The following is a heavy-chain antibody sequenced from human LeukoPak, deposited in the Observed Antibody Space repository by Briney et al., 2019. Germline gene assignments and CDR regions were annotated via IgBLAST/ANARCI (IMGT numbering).Heavy chain of an antibody. D-gene: IGHD6-6*01. J-gene: IGHJ4*02. CDR3: AKDQGRSGSSLVDY. Sequence: QSGGSLRLSCAASGFIFSSYGMHWVRQAPGKGLEWVAFLRYDGSNKYYADSVKGRFTISRDNSNNTLYPQMNSLRAEDTAAYYCAKDQGRSGSSLVDYWGQGSLVTVSS. V-gene: IGHV3-30*02. CDR1: GFIFSSYG. CDR2: LRYDGSNK.